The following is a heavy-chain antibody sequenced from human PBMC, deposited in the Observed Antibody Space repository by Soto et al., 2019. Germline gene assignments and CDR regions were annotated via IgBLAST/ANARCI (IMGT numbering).Heavy chain of an antibody. CDR3: ARGAQGFFPVSGIYFYFDH. CDR1: GSILTDHL. V-gene: IGHV1-2*02. D-gene: IGHD3-22*01. Sequence: ASVKVSCKTSGSILTDHLIHWVRQSPGQGLQWVGWVHPDSGGTNVAQAFQDRVTMTADTSITTAYMDLARLRPDDTAIFYCARGAQGFFPVSGIYFYFDHWGQGTPVTVSS. CDR2: VHPDSGGT. J-gene: IGHJ4*02.